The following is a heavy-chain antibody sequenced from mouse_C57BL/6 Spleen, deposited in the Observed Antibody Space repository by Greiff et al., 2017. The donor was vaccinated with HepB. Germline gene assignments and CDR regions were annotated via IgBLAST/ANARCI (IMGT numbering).Heavy chain of an antibody. D-gene: IGHD4-1*01. CDR1: GYTFTDYN. Sequence: LMEPGASVKIPCKASGYTFTDYNMDWVKQSHGKSLEWIGDINPNNGGTIYNQKFKGKATLTVDKSSSTAYMELRSLTSEDTAVYYCARTGTDWYFDVWGTGTTVTVSS. CDR2: INPNNGGT. J-gene: IGHJ1*03. V-gene: IGHV1-18*01. CDR3: ARTGTDWYFDV.